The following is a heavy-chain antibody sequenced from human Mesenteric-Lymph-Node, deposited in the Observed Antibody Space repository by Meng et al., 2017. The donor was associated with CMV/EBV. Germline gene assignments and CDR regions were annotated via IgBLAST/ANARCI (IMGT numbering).Heavy chain of an antibody. J-gene: IGHJ5*02. D-gene: IGHD6-6*01. Sequence: GESLKISCAASGFTFSSYAMSWVRQAPGKGLEWVSAISGSGGSTYYADSVKGRFTISRDNSKNTLYLQMNSLRAEDTAVYYCARERYSSSSNWFDPWGQGTLVTVSS. CDR2: ISGSGGST. CDR1: GFTFSSYA. V-gene: IGHV3-23*01. CDR3: ARERYSSSSNWFDP.